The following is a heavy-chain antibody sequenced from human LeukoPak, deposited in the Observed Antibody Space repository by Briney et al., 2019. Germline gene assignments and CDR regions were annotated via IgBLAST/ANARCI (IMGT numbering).Heavy chain of an antibody. J-gene: IGHJ4*02. CDR2: IYYSGST. D-gene: IGHD3-10*01. CDR3: ARALGEDY. Sequence: SKTLSLICTVSGGSISSYYWSWIRQPPGKGLEWIGYIYYSGSTNYNPSLKSRVTISVDTSKKQFSLKLSSVTAADTAVYYCARALGEDYWGQGTLVTVSS. V-gene: IGHV4-59*01. CDR1: GGSISSYY.